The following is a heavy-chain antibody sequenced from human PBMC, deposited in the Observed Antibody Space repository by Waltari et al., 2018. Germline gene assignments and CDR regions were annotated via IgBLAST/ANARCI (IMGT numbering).Heavy chain of an antibody. V-gene: IGHV3-30*18. Sequence: QVQLVESGGGVVQPGRSLRLSCAASGFTFSSYGMHWVRQAPGKGLEWVAVISYDGSNKYYADSVKGRFTISRDNSKNTLYLQMNSLRAEDTAVYYCAKAGDYYDSSGLSYGMDVWGQGP. CDR2: ISYDGSNK. J-gene: IGHJ6*02. CDR1: GFTFSSYG. CDR3: AKAGDYYDSSGLSYGMDV. D-gene: IGHD3-22*01.